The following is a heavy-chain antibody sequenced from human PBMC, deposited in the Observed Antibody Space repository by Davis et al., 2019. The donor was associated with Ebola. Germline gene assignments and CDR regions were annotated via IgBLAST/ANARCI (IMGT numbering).Heavy chain of an antibody. CDR1: GFTFSSYE. CDR2: ISSSGSTI. D-gene: IGHD3-16*01. V-gene: IGHV3-48*03. Sequence: PGGSLRLSCAASGFTFSSYEMNWVRQAPGKGLEWVSYISSSGSTIYYADSVKGRFTISRDNSKNTLYLQMNSLRAEDTAVYYCAREAAGGWGYFDYWGQGTLVTVSS. J-gene: IGHJ4*02. CDR3: AREAAGGWGYFDY.